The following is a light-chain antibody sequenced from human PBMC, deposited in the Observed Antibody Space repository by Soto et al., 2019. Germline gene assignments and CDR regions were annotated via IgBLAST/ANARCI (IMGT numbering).Light chain of an antibody. Sequence: EIVMTQSPATLSVSPGERATLSCRASQSVSVNLAWYQQKPGQAPRLLIFAASTRATGIPARFSGSGSGTEFTLTISSLQSEYFAVYYWQQYNTWPRTFGQGTKVEIK. V-gene: IGKV3-15*01. J-gene: IGKJ1*01. CDR2: AAS. CDR1: QSVSVN. CDR3: QQYNTWPRT.